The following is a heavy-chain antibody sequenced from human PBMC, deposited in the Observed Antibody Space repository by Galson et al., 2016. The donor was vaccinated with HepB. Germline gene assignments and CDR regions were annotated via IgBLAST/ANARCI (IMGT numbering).Heavy chain of an antibody. Sequence: SVKVSCKASGYTFTNYGVNWVRQAPGQGLEWMGWINTYNGNTNYAQKFQGRVTMIADTSTSTAHMELKSLRSDDTAVYYCARAPPETTMSSGAWFNPWGQGTLVTVSS. CDR1: GYTFTNYG. CDR3: ARAPPETTMSSGAWFNP. D-gene: IGHD5-18*01. CDR2: INTYNGNT. J-gene: IGHJ5*02. V-gene: IGHV1-18*01.